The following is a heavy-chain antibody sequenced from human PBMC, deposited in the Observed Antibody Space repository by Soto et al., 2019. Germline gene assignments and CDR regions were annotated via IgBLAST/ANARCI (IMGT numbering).Heavy chain of an antibody. V-gene: IGHV4-39*02. Sequence: QLQLQESGPGLVKPSETLSLTCTVSGGSISSSSYYWGWIRQPPGKWLEWIGSIYYSGNTYYTPSLKSRVTISVDTSKNQFSLKLSSVTAADTAVYYCAREGGRYCSGGSCQVDYWGQGTLVTVSS. CDR3: AREGGRYCSGGSCQVDY. D-gene: IGHD2-15*01. CDR1: GGSISSSSYY. J-gene: IGHJ4*02. CDR2: IYYSGNT.